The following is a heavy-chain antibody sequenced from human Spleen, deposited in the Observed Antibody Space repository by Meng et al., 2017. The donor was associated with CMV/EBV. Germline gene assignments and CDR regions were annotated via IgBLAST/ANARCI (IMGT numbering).Heavy chain of an antibody. CDR3: APTRSDCSSTSCYFIDY. Sequence: GGSLRLSCAASGFTFSSYWMHWVRQAPGKGLVWVSRINSDGSSTSYADSVKGRFTISRDNAKNSLYLQMNSLRAEDTAVYYCAPTRSDCSSTSCYFIDYWGQGTLVTVSS. D-gene: IGHD2-2*01. CDR2: INSDGSST. CDR1: GFTFSSYW. V-gene: IGHV3-74*01. J-gene: IGHJ4*02.